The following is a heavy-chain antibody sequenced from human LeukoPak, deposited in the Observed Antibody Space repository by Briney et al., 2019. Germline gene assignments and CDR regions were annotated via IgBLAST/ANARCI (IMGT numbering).Heavy chain of an antibody. CDR2: INHSGST. CDR1: GGSFSGYY. Sequence: SETLSLTCAVYGGSFSGYYWSWIRQPPGKGLEWIGEINHSGSTNYNPSLKSRVTISVDTSKNQFSLKLSSVTAADTAVYYCARGVGLYSSGWYPGYWGQGTLVTVSS. V-gene: IGHV4-34*01. CDR3: ARGVGLYSSGWYPGY. J-gene: IGHJ4*02. D-gene: IGHD6-19*01.